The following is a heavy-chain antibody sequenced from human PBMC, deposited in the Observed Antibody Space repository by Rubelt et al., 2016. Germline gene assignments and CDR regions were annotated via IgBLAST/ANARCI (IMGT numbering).Heavy chain of an antibody. CDR3: AGNRFLGDSSDGDAFEF. CDR1: GGTFSSYA. D-gene: IGHD3-22*01. V-gene: IGHV1-69*04. Sequence: QVQLVQSGAEVKKPGSSVKVSCKASGGTFSSYAISWVRQAPGQGLEWMGRIIPILGIANYAQKFQVRVTINADKSTSTAYMELSSLRSEDRDVYYCAGNRFLGDSSDGDAFEFWGQGTMVTVSS. J-gene: IGHJ3*01. CDR2: IIPILGIA.